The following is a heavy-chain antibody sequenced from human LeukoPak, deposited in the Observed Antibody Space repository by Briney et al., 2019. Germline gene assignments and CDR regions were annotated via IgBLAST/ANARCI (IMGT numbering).Heavy chain of an antibody. J-gene: IGHJ2*01. D-gene: IGHD3-22*01. Sequence: GSLRLSCAASGFTFSSYAMSWVRQAPGKGLEWIGSIYYSGSTYYNPSLKSRVTISVDTSKNQFSLKLSSVTAADTAVYYCAREEYYYDSRPRYFDLWGRGTLVTVSS. V-gene: IGHV4-39*07. CDR3: AREEYYYDSRPRYFDL. CDR2: IYYSGST. CDR1: GFTFSSYA.